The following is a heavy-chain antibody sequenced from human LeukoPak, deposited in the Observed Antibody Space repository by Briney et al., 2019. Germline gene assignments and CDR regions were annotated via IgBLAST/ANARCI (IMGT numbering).Heavy chain of an antibody. Sequence: GGSLRLSCAASGFTFSSYAMNWVRQAPGKGLEWVSGISGSGGSTYYADSVKGRFTISRDNSKNTLYLQMNSLRAEDTAVYYCAKDDGRGYRYGYIPFWGQGTLVTVSS. D-gene: IGHD5-18*01. CDR2: ISGSGGST. J-gene: IGHJ4*02. CDR3: AKDDGRGYRYGYIPF. V-gene: IGHV3-23*01. CDR1: GFTFSSYA.